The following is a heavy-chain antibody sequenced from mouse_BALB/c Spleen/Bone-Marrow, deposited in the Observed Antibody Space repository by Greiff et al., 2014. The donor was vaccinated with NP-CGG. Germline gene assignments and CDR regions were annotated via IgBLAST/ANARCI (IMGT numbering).Heavy chain of an antibody. J-gene: IGHJ4*01. D-gene: IGHD2-1*01. CDR1: GFTFSGFG. CDR2: ISSASSTI. Sequence: EVNLVESGGGLVQPGGSRKLSCAASGFTFSGFGMHWVRQAPEKGLEWVAYISSASSTIYYADTVKGRFTISRDNPKNTLLLQMTSLRSEDTALYYCARGGNYPYYAMDYWGQGTSVTVSS. CDR3: ARGGNYPYYAMDY. V-gene: IGHV5-17*02.